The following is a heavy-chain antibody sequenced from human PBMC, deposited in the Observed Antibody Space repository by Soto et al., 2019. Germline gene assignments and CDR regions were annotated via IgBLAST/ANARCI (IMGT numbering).Heavy chain of an antibody. D-gene: IGHD3-22*01. Sequence: GGPLRLSCSASGFTFSSNAMHWVRQAPGKELEYVSSISTNGGSTHYADSVKGRFTISRDNSKNTQYLQMSSLGADDTAVYYCVKGEYYYDSSGYYPFDPWGQGTLVTVSS. CDR3: VKGEYYYDSSGYYPFDP. CDR2: ISTNGGST. CDR1: GFTFSSNA. J-gene: IGHJ5*02. V-gene: IGHV3-64D*06.